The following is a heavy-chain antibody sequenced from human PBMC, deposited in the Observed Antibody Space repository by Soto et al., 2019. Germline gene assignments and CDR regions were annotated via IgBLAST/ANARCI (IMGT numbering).Heavy chain of an antibody. CDR3: ARDHYVYDILTGYGYYYGMDF. V-gene: IGHV4-30-4*01. J-gene: IGHJ6*02. CDR1: GGSISSGDYY. CDR2: IYYSGST. Sequence: SETLSLTCTVSGGSISSGDYYWSWIRQPPGKGLEWIGYIYYSGSTYYNPSLKSRVTISVDTSKNQFSLKLSSVTAADTAVYYCARDHYVYDILTGYGYYYGMDFWGQGTTVTVSS. D-gene: IGHD3-9*01.